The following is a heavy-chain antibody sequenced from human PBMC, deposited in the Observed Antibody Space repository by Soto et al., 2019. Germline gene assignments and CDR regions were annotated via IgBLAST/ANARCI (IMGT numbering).Heavy chain of an antibody. CDR1: GYTFIGYY. CDR2: INPNSGGT. CDR3: VREALGTRYPRGWFDP. Sequence: ASVKVSCKASGYTFIGYYRHWIRQVPGQGLEWMGWINPNSGGTNYALKFQGRVTMTRDTSISSIFMDLNGLTSEDTAVYYCVREALGTRYPRGWFDPCGQGTLVTVSS. V-gene: IGHV1-2*02. J-gene: IGHJ5*02. D-gene: IGHD3-9*01.